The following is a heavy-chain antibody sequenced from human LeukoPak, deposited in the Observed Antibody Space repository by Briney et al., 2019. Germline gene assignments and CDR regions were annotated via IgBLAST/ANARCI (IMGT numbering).Heavy chain of an antibody. CDR2: IIPIFGTA. Sequence: ASVKVSCKASGGTFSSYAISWVRQAPGQGLEWMGGIIPIFGTANYAQKVQGRVTLTMDTSTSTAYLELSSLRFDDTAVYYCARDLRATLITGSGYWGQGTLVTVSS. D-gene: IGHD3-9*01. CDR3: ARDLRATLITGSGY. V-gene: IGHV1-69*05. J-gene: IGHJ4*02. CDR1: GGTFSSYA.